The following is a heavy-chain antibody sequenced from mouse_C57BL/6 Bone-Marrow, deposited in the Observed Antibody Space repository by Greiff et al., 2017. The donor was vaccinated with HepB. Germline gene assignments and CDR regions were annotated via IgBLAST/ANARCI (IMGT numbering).Heavy chain of an antibody. D-gene: IGHD1-1*01. Sequence: QVQLQQSGAELVRPGTSVKVSCKASGYAFTNYLIEWVKQRPGQGLEWIGVINPGSGGTNYNEKFKGKATLTADKSSSTAYKQLSSLTSEDSAVYFCAREIYYYGSSYLSGFADWGQGTLVTVSA. CDR1: GYAFTNYL. CDR3: AREIYYYGSSYLSGFAD. V-gene: IGHV1-54*01. CDR2: INPGSGGT. J-gene: IGHJ3*01.